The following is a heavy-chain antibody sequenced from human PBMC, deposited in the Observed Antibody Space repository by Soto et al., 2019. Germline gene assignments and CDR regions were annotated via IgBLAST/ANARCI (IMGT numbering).Heavy chain of an antibody. V-gene: IGHV1-69*06. CDR2: IIPIFGTA. CDR1: GGTFSSYA. D-gene: IGHD6-13*01. Sequence: SVKVSCKASGGTFSSYAISWVRQAPGQGLEWMGGIIPIFGTANYAQKFQGRVTITADKSTSTAYMELSSLRSEDTAVYYCARDRDIAADYFGYWGQGTLVTVSS. J-gene: IGHJ4*02. CDR3: ARDRDIAADYFGY.